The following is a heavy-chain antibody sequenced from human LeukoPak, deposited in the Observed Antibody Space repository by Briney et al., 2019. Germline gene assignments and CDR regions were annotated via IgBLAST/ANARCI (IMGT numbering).Heavy chain of an antibody. CDR3: ARAYYDSSGYLTSDY. J-gene: IGHJ4*02. D-gene: IGHD3-22*01. CDR2: INWNGGST. CDR1: GFTFDDYG. V-gene: IGHV3-20*04. Sequence: GGSLRLSCAASGFTFDDYGLSWVRQAPGKGLEWVSGINWNGGSTGYADSVKGRFTIPRDNAKNCLYLPMNSLRAEDTALYYCARAYYDSSGYLTSDYWGQGTLVTVSS.